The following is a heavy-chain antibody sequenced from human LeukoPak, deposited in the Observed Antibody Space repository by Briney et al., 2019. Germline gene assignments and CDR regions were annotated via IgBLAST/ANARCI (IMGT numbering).Heavy chain of an antibody. CDR2: IYHSGST. CDR1: GGSISSGGYS. CDR3: ARQGSVVVAATWGDDAFDI. V-gene: IGHV4-30-2*01. J-gene: IGHJ3*02. D-gene: IGHD2-15*01. Sequence: SETLSLTCAVSGGSISSGGYSWSWIRQPPGTGLEWIGYIYHSGSTYYNPSLKSRVTISVDTSKNQFSLKLSSVTAADTAVYYCARQGSVVVAATWGDDAFDIWGQGTMVTVSS.